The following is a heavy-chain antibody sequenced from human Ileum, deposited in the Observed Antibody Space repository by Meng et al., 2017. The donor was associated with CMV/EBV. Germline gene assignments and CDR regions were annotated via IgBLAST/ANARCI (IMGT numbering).Heavy chain of an antibody. CDR1: GDSINNYY. D-gene: IGHD2-2*01. Sequence: SETLSLTCTVSGDSINNYYWSWIRQPPGKGLEWIGYIFHSGSTTYNPSLKSRVTISVDTSKNQFSLKLSSVTAADTAVYYCAKVRDCDSTTCHYYFDYWGQGTLVTVS. CDR3: AKVRDCDSTTCHYYFDY. J-gene: IGHJ4*02. CDR2: IFHSGST. V-gene: IGHV4-59*01.